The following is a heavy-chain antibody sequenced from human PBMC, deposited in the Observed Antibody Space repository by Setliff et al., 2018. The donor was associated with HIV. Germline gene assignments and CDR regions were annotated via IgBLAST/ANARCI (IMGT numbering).Heavy chain of an antibody. V-gene: IGHV4-61*09. D-gene: IGHD6-19*01. CDR1: GGSISSGSYY. Sequence: SETLSLTCTVSGGSISSGSYYWSWIRQPAGKGLEWIGHIYTSGSTNYNPPLKSRVTISVDTSKNQFSLKLSSVTAADTAVYYCARGPGWPNWFDPWGQGTLVTVSS. CDR3: ARGPGWPNWFDP. CDR2: IYTSGST. J-gene: IGHJ5*02.